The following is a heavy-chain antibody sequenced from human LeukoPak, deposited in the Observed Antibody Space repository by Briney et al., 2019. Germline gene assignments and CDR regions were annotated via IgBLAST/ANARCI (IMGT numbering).Heavy chain of an antibody. D-gene: IGHD3-16*01. CDR3: ARDPGGGGFDP. Sequence: XXSPXXXLEWLARTYYRSKWYNDYSVSVKSRITITRDTSKNQFSLQLNSVTPEDTAIYYCARDPGGGGFDPWGQGTLVTVSS. V-gene: IGHV6-1*01. CDR2: TYYRSKWYN. J-gene: IGHJ5*02.